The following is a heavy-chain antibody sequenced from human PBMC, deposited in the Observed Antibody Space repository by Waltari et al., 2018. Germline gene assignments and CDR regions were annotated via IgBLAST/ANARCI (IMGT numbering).Heavy chain of an antibody. Sequence: QVQLVQSGSELKKPGASVKVSCKASGYIFTTYGINWVRQAPGKGLEWMGWINTHTGNPTYVQGFTGRFVFSLDTSVSTAYLQISSLKAEDSVIYYCARGGGTFSKPQYFDSWGQGTRVTVSS. J-gene: IGHJ4*02. CDR3: ARGGGTFSKPQYFDS. CDR1: GYIFTTYG. D-gene: IGHD1-26*01. CDR2: INTHTGNP. V-gene: IGHV7-4-1*02.